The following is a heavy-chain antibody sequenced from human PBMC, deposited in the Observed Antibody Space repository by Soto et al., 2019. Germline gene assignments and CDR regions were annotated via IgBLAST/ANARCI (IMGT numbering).Heavy chain of an antibody. CDR3: ERADWSGWIEA. J-gene: IGHJ5*01. CDR2: IYYSGNT. CDR1: GGSITNAGYY. V-gene: IGHV4-31*03. D-gene: IGHD6-19*01. Sequence: QVQLQESGPGLVKPAQNLSLTCTVSGGSITNAGYYWTWLRQHQRKGLEWTGYIYYSGNTFYNPSLKSRVSLSVDTSKNQVSLNLTYGTDTDSAVLDGERADWSGWIEAWGHGTLVTVSA.